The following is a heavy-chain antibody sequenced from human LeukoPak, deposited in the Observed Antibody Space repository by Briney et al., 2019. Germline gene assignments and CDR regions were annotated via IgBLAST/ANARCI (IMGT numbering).Heavy chain of an antibody. CDR1: GDSLTGYY. CDR2: IYYTGNT. CDR3: ARRGSGWYPFDY. Sequence: SETLSLTCTVSGDSLTGYYWGWIRQPPGKGLEWIGNIYYTGNTYYNPSLKSRVTISVDTSKNQFSLKLSSVTAADTAVYYCARRGSGWYPFDYWGQGTLVTVSS. J-gene: IGHJ4*02. D-gene: IGHD6-19*01. V-gene: IGHV4-59*01.